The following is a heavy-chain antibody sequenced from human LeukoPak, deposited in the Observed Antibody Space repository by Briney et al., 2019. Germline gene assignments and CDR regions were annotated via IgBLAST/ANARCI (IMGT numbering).Heavy chain of an antibody. V-gene: IGHV3-30*02. CDR3: AKDLFYSSSWYYFDY. J-gene: IGHJ4*02. D-gene: IGHD6-13*01. CDR2: IRYDGSNK. CDR1: GFTFSSYG. Sequence: GGSLRLXCAASGFTFSSYGMHWVRQAPGKGLEWVAFIRYDGSNKYYADSVKGRFTISRDNSKNTLYLQMNSLRAEDTAVYYCAKDLFYSSSWYYFDYWGQGTLVTVSS.